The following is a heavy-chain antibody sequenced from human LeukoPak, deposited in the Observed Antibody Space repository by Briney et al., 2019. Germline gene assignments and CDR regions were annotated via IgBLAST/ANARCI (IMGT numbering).Heavy chain of an antibody. D-gene: IGHD6-13*01. Sequence: SETLSLTCTVSGYSISSGYYWGWIRQPPGKGLEWVGNIYHSGSTYYNPSLKSRVTISVDTSKNQFPLKLSSVTAADTAVYHCARGYSSSWYYNWFDPWGQGTLVTVSS. J-gene: IGHJ5*02. CDR2: IYHSGST. V-gene: IGHV4-38-2*02. CDR1: GYSISSGYY. CDR3: ARGYSSSWYYNWFDP.